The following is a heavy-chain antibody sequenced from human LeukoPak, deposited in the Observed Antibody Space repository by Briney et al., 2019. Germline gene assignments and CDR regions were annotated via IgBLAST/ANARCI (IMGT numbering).Heavy chain of an antibody. V-gene: IGHV7-4-1*02. CDR3: ARAFQSLGGLSLPDY. CDR2: INTSTGNP. CDR1: GYTFTSYA. J-gene: IGHJ4*02. D-gene: IGHD3-16*02. Sequence: ASVKVSCKASGYTFTSYAMNWVRQAPGQGLEWMGWINTSTGNPAYAQGFTGRFVFSLDTSVSTTYLQISSLKAEDTAVYFCARAFQSLGGLSLPDYWGQGTLVTVSS.